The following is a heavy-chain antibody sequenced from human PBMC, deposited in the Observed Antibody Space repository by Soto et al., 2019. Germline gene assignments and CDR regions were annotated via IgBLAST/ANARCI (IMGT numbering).Heavy chain of an antibody. CDR1: GFTFSSYA. V-gene: IGHV3-30*04. CDR2: ISYDGRNK. J-gene: IGHJ5*02. D-gene: IGHD6-13*01. CDR3: AREERTVIAAAGTGWFDP. Sequence: GGSLRLSCAASGFTFSSYAMHWVRQAPGKGLEWVAVISYDGRNKYYADSVKGRFTISRDNSKNTLYLQMNSLRAEDTAVYYCAREERTVIAAAGTGWFDPWGQGTLVTVSS.